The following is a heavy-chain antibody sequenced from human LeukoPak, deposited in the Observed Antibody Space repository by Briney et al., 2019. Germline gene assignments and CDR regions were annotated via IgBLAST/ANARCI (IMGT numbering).Heavy chain of an antibody. CDR1: GFSFSVYW. Sequence: GGSLRLSCAASGFSFSVYWMHWVRQAPGKGPVWVSRIKTDGSITDYADFVKGRFTISRDNAKNSLYLQMNSLRAEDTALYYCARDLGLWFGEPQAWFDPWGQGTLVTVSS. J-gene: IGHJ5*02. V-gene: IGHV3-74*01. CDR3: ARDLGLWFGEPQAWFDP. D-gene: IGHD3-10*01. CDR2: IKTDGSIT.